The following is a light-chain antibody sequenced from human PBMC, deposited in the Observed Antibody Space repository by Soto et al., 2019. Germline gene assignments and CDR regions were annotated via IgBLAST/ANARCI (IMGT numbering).Light chain of an antibody. J-gene: IGLJ1*01. CDR2: EVD. Sequence: QSVLTQPASLSGSPGQSITISCTGTSSDIGSYNLVSWYQQHPGKVPKVMIYEVDKRPSGVSNRFSGSKSGNTASLTIYGLQAEDEADYYCWAYAGSNSYVFGPGT. V-gene: IGLV2-23*02. CDR3: WAYAGSNSYV. CDR1: SSDIGSYNL.